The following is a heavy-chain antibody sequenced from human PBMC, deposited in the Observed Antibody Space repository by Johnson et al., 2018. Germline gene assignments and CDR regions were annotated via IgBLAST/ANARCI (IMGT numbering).Heavy chain of an antibody. J-gene: IGHJ1*01. Sequence: EVQLVESGGGLVKPGGSLRLSCAASGFTFSSYSMNWVRQAPGKGLEWVSSISSSSSYIYNADSMKGRFTISRDNAKNSLHLQMNSLSAEDTAVYYCARSQSAYYGDYVGAEYFQHWGQGTLVTVSS. CDR2: ISSSSSYI. CDR1: GFTFSSYS. D-gene: IGHD4-17*01. V-gene: IGHV3-21*01. CDR3: ARSQSAYYGDYVGAEYFQH.